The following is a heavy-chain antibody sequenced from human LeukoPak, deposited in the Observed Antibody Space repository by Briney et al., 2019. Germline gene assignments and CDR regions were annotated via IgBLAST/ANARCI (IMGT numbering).Heavy chain of an antibody. CDR2: IYHSGST. CDR3: ARNRHDYGDYFDY. D-gene: IGHD4-17*01. CDR1: GGSISSGGYS. V-gene: IGHV4-30-2*01. J-gene: IGHJ4*02. Sequence: SETLSLTCAVSGGSISSGGYSWSWIRQPPGKGLEWIGYIYHSGSTYYNPSLKSRVTISVDRSKNQFSLKLSSVTAADTAVYYCARNRHDYGDYFDYWGQGTLVTVSS.